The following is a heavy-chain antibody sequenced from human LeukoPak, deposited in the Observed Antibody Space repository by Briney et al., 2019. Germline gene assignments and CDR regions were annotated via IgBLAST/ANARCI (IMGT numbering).Heavy chain of an antibody. CDR3: AYSSLST. CDR1: GFTISSYG. J-gene: IGHJ4*02. CDR2: IHSDGINK. D-gene: IGHD6-19*01. Sequence: GGSLRLSCAASGFTISSYGMHWVRQAPGKGLEGVAFIHSDGINKYYPDSVKGRFTISRDNSKNTLYLQMNSLRAEDAAVYYCAYSSLSTWGQGTLVTVSS. V-gene: IGHV3-30*02.